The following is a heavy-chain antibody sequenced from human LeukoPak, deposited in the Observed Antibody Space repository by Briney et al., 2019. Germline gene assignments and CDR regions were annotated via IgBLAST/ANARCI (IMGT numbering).Heavy chain of an antibody. V-gene: IGHV3-21*01. CDR1: GFTFSSYS. Sequence: GGSLRLSCAASGFTFSSYSMNWVRQAPGKGLEWVSSISSSSSYIYYADSVKGRFTISRDNAKNSLCLQMNSLRAEDTAVYHCARDPPGDDYSDYWGQGTLVTVSS. CDR2: ISSSSSYI. CDR3: ARDPPGDDYSDY. D-gene: IGHD2-21*01. J-gene: IGHJ4*02.